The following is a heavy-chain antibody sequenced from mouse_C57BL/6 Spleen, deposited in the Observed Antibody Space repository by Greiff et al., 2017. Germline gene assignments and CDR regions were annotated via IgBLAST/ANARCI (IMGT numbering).Heavy chain of an antibody. Sequence: EVMLVESEGGLVQPGSSMKLSCTASGFTFSDYYMAWVRQVPEKGLEWVANINYDGSSTYYLDSLKSRFIISRDNAKNILYLQMSSLKSEDTATYYCARGYYYGSSYDYWGQGTTLTVSS. CDR1: GFTFSDYY. V-gene: IGHV5-16*01. CDR2: INYDGSST. CDR3: ARGYYYGSSYDY. D-gene: IGHD1-1*01. J-gene: IGHJ2*01.